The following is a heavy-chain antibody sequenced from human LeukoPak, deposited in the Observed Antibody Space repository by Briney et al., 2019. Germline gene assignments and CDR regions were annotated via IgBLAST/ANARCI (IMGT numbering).Heavy chain of an antibody. CDR3: AREYVGVVVPAATPWFDP. CDR1: GGTFSSYA. D-gene: IGHD2-2*01. V-gene: IGHV1-69*05. Sequence: GASVKVSCKASGGTFSSYAISWVRQAPGQGLEWMGGIIPIFGTANYAQKFQGRVTITTDESTSTAYMELSSLRSEDTAVYYCAREYVGVVVPAATPWFDPWGQGTLVTVSS. CDR2: IIPIFGTA. J-gene: IGHJ5*02.